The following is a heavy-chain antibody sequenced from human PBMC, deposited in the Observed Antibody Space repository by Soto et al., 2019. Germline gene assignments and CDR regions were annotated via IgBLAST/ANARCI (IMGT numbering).Heavy chain of an antibody. J-gene: IGHJ3*02. CDR3: ARGPYGDNAFDI. V-gene: IGHV1-2*02. CDR1: GYSFTDCY. CDR2: IAPHRDGT. D-gene: IGHD4-17*01. Sequence: ASVKVSCKASGYSFTDCYMHWIRQAPGQGLEWMGWIAPHRDGTEFAQKFQGRITLTGDTSTSTAYMELKGLTSADTAVYFCARGPYGDNAFDIWGQGTVVTV.